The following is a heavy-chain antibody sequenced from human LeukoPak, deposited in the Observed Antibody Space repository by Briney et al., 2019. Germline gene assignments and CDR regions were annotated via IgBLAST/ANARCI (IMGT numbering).Heavy chain of an antibody. CDR2: IGPGGDI. CDR3: ARRFDS. V-gene: IGHV3-48*01. CDR1: GFSFTAYS. J-gene: IGHJ4*02. Sequence: GSLRLSCAASGFSFTAYSMNWVRQAPGRGLEWISYIGPGGDIYYADSVTGRFTVSRDTAKNSLYLQMNGLKVEDTAVYYCARRFDSWGQGTLVTVSS.